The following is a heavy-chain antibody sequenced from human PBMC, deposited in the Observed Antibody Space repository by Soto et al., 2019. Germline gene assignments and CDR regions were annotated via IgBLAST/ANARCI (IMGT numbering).Heavy chain of an antibody. CDR1: GFTFSSYS. CDR3: ASGTKAIAVAGY. V-gene: IGHV3-21*01. J-gene: IGHJ4*02. Sequence: EVQLVESGGGLVKPGGSLRLSCAASGFTFSSYSMNWVRQAPGKGLEWVSSISSSSSYIYYADSVKGRFTISRDNAKNSLYLQMNSLRAEDTAVYYCASGTKAIAVAGYWGQGTLVTVSS. D-gene: IGHD6-19*01. CDR2: ISSSSSYI.